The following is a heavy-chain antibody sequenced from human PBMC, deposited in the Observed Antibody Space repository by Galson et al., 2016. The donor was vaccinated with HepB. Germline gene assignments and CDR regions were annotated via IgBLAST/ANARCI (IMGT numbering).Heavy chain of an antibody. J-gene: IGHJ5*02. Sequence: SLRLSCAASGFTFRTFSMDWVRQAPGKGLEWVSYISGDSDTIYYADSVKGRFTISRDNAKSSLNLQMNALRDEDTAVYYCARSLYSNSFDLWGQGTPVTVSS. V-gene: IGHV3-48*02. CDR1: GFTFRTFS. CDR3: ARSLYSNSFDL. CDR2: ISGDSDTI. D-gene: IGHD5/OR15-5a*01.